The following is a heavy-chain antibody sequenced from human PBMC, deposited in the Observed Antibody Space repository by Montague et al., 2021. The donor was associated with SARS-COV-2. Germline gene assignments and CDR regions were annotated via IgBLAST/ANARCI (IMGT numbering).Heavy chain of an antibody. D-gene: IGHD3-10*01. CDR3: ARASFYYGSGSHYNNWFDS. Sequence: SETLSLTCTVSGASISSPSYYWDWIRQPPGNGLEWIGSIYYSGTAYYNASLKSRVTMSLDMSKHQLSLRLKSTTAADTAVYFCARASFYYGSGSHYNNWFDSWGQGTLVTVSS. CDR1: GASISSPSYY. V-gene: IGHV4-39*07. J-gene: IGHJ5*01. CDR2: IYYSGTA.